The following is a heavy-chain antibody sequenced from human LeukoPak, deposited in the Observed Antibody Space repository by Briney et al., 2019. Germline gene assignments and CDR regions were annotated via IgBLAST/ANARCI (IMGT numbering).Heavy chain of an antibody. J-gene: IGHJ5*02. D-gene: IGHD3-3*01. V-gene: IGHV3-9*01. CDR3: AKAPIFGVVGNNWFDP. CDR1: GFTFDDYA. Sequence: GGSLRLSCAGSGFTFDDYAMHWVRQAPGKGLEWVSGISWNSGSIGYADSVKGRFTISRDNAKNSLYLQMNSLRAEDTALYYCAKAPIFGVVGNNWFDPWGQGTLVTVSS. CDR2: ISWNSGSI.